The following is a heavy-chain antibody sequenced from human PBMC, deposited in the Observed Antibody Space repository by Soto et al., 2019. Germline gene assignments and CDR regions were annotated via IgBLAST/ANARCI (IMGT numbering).Heavy chain of an antibody. CDR3: ASIAARLYYYGMDV. CDR2: IYHSGST. Sequence: SETLSLTCAVSGGSISSSNWWSWVRQPPGKGLEWIGEIYHSGSTNYNPSLKSRVTISVDKSKNQFSLKLSSVTAADTAVYYCASIAARLYYYGMDVWGQGTLVTVSS. CDR1: GGSISSSNW. D-gene: IGHD6-6*01. J-gene: IGHJ6*02. V-gene: IGHV4-4*02.